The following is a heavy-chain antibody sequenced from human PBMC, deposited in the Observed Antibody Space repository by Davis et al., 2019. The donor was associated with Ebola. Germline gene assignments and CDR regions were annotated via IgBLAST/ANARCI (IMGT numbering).Heavy chain of an antibody. J-gene: IGHJ4*02. CDR3: AKRVPGYCSSTSCKALDY. D-gene: IGHD2-2*01. CDR1: GFTFSSYA. V-gene: IGHV3-23*01. CDR2: ISGSGGST. Sequence: PGGSLRLSCAASGFTFSSYAMSWVRQAPGKGLEWVSAISGSGGSTYYADSVKGRFTISRDNSKNTLYLQMNSLRAEDTAVYYCAKRVPGYCSSTSCKALDYWGQGTLVTVSS.